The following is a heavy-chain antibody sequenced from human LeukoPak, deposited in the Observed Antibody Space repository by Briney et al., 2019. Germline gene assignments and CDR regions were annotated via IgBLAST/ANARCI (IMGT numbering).Heavy chain of an antibody. D-gene: IGHD3-9*01. CDR3: ARGSPYVLRYFDWSLFDY. CDR1: GYTFTGYY. CDR2: INPNSGGT. J-gene: IGHJ4*02. V-gene: IGHV1-2*02. Sequence: ASVKLSCKASGYTFTGYYMHWVRQAPGQGLEWMGWINPNSGGTNYAQKFQGRVTMTRDTSISTAYMELSRLRSDDTAVYYCARGSPYVLRYFDWSLFDYWGQGTLVTVSS.